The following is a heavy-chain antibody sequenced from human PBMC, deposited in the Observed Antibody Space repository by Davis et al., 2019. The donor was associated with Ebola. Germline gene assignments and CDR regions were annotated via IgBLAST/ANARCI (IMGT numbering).Heavy chain of an antibody. CDR2: ISRSSSTI. D-gene: IGHD6-19*01. CDR1: GFTFSSYS. Sequence: PGGSLRLSCAASGFTFSSYSMNWVRQAPGKGLEWVSYISRSSSTIYYAGSVKGRFTISRDNAKNSLYLQMNSLRDEDTAVYYCAREIAVAGTECDYWGQGTLVTVSS. CDR3: AREIAVAGTECDY. V-gene: IGHV3-48*02. J-gene: IGHJ4*02.